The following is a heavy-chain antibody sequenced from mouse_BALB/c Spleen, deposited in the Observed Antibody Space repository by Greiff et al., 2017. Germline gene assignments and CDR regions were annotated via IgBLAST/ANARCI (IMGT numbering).Heavy chain of an antibody. V-gene: IGHV5-6*01. CDR3: ASLIYY. Sequence: EVQLQESGGDLVKPGGSLKLSCAASGFTFSSYGMSWVRQTPDKRLEWVATISSGGSYTYYPDSVKGRFTISRDNAKNTLYLQMSSLKSEDTAMYYCASLIYYWGQGTSVTVSS. CDR1: GFTFSSYG. J-gene: IGHJ4*01. CDR2: ISSGGSYT.